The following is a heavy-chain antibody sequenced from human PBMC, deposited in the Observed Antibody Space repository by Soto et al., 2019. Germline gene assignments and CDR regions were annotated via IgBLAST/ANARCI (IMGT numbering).Heavy chain of an antibody. V-gene: IGHV5-51*01. CDR1: GYSFTNNW. CDR3: ASVSLYCTNGVCHFDY. CDR2: IYPGDSDT. Sequence: PGESLKISCKDYGYSFTNNWIAWVRQMPGKGLEWMGSIYPGDSDTRYSPSFEGQVTISADEAIDTADLQWSSLKASDTAMYYCASVSLYCTNGVCHFDYWGQGTLVTVSS. D-gene: IGHD2-8*01. J-gene: IGHJ4*02.